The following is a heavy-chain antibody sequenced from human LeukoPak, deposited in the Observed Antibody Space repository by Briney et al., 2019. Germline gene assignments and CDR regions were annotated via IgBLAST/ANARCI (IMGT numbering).Heavy chain of an antibody. V-gene: IGHV1-18*04. CDR2: ISAYNGNT. J-gene: IGHJ4*02. D-gene: IGHD2-2*01. CDR1: GYTFTGYY. Sequence: ASVKVSCKASGYTFTGYYMHWVRQAPGQGLEWMGWISAYNGNTNYAQKLQGRVTMTTDTSTSTAYMELRSLRSDDTAVYYCARSYDYGDYWGQGTLVTVSS. CDR3: ARSYDYGDY.